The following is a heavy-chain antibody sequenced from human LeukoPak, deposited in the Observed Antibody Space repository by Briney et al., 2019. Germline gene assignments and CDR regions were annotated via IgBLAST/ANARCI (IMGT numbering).Heavy chain of an antibody. Sequence: SGPTLVNPTQTLTLTCTFSGFSLSTSGMCVSWNRQPPGKAQEWLARIDWDDDKYYSTSLKTRLTISKDTSKNQVVLTMTNMDPVDTATYYCARGPYSSSWYGFDYWGQGTLVTVSS. CDR2: IDWDDDK. CDR3: ARGPYSSSWYGFDY. D-gene: IGHD6-13*01. V-gene: IGHV2-70*11. J-gene: IGHJ4*02. CDR1: GFSLSTSGMC.